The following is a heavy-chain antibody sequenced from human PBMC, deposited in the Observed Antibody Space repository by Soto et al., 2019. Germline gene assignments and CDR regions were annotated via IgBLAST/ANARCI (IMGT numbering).Heavy chain of an antibody. Sequence: QVQLVQSGAEVKKPGTSVKVSCKASGYTFTSYDIKWVRQATGQGLEWMGWMNPSTGSTGFAQKFQGRVTMISNTSISTASLELSRLTSEDTAVYYCARGRLVAGTVDYSGQGTLVTVSS. D-gene: IGHD1-7*01. J-gene: IGHJ4*02. CDR1: GYTFTSYD. V-gene: IGHV1-8*01. CDR2: MNPSTGST. CDR3: ARGRLVAGTVDY.